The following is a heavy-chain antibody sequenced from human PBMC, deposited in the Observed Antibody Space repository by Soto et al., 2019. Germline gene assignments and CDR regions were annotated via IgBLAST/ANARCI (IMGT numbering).Heavy chain of an antibody. J-gene: IGHJ4*02. CDR2: ISSSTFYT. Sequence: PGGSLRLSCAASGFSFSDHYMSWIRQAPGKGLEWVSYISSSTFYTNYADSVKGRFTISRDNAKNSLYLQMNSLRAEDTAVYYCATDDSSVLEYCDYWGQGILVTVSS. CDR1: GFSFSDHY. CDR3: ATDDSSVLEYCDY. V-gene: IGHV3-11*06. D-gene: IGHD3-22*01.